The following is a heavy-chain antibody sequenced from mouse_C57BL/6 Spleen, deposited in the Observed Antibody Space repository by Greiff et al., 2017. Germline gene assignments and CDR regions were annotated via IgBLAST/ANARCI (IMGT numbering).Heavy chain of an antibody. V-gene: IGHV1-9*01. CDR2: ILPGSGST. D-gene: IGHD2-5*01. Sequence: QVQLQQPGAELMKPGASVKLSCKATGYTFTGYWIEWVKQRPGHGLEWIGEILPGSGSTNYNEQFKGKATFTADTSSNTAYMQHSILTTDDYAMDYGARTYSNCAMDDWGKGTTVTVSS. CDR1: GYTFTGYW. J-gene: IGHJ4*01. CDR3: ARTYSNCAMDD.